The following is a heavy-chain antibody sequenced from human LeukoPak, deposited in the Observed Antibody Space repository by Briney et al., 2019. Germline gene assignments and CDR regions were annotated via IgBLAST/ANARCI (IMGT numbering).Heavy chain of an antibody. CDR1: GFTFSSYW. CDR2: IKQDGSEK. V-gene: IGHV3-7*01. D-gene: IGHD3-22*01. J-gene: IGHJ3*02. Sequence: QAGGSLRLSCAASGFTFSSYWMSWVRQAPGKGLEWVANIKQDGSEKYYVDSVKGRFTISRDNAKNSLYLQMNSLRAEDTAVYYCATDYYDSSGYPVGAFDIWGQGTMVTVSS. CDR3: ATDYYDSSGYPVGAFDI.